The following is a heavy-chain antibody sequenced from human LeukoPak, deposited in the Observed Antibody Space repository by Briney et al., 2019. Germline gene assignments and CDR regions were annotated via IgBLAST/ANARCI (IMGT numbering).Heavy chain of an antibody. J-gene: IGHJ4*02. Sequence: SETLSLTCTVSGGSINTPNYYWGWIRQTPGKGLEWIGNIFYSGGTYYSPSLTSRVTISLDTSRNQFSLKLSSVTAADTAVYYCARQGSGWYRIYFDYWGQGTLVTVSS. CDR2: IFYSGGT. D-gene: IGHD6-19*01. CDR1: GGSINTPNYY. V-gene: IGHV4-39*01. CDR3: ARQGSGWYRIYFDY.